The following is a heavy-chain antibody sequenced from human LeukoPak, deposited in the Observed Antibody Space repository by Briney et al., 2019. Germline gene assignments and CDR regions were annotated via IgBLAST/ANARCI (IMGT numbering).Heavy chain of an antibody. CDR1: GYTFTSYD. Sequence: ASVKVSCKASGYTFTSYDINWVRQATGQGLEWMGWMNPNSGNTGYAQKFQGRVTMTRNTSISTAYMELSSLRSEDTAVYYCARARRYFDWLLSSYYYYYMDVWGKGTTVTISS. CDR3: ARARRYFDWLLSSYYYYYMDV. J-gene: IGHJ6*03. CDR2: MNPNSGNT. V-gene: IGHV1-8*01. D-gene: IGHD3-9*01.